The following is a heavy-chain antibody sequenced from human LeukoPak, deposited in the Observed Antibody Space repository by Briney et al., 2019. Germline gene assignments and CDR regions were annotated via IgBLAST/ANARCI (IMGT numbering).Heavy chain of an antibody. CDR3: ARFEPYYYYMDV. V-gene: IGHV4-4*07. Sequence: PSETLSLTCTVSGGSISSYYWSWIRHPAGKGLEWIGRIYISGSTNYNPSLKSRVTMSVDTSKNQFSLKLSSVTAADTAMYYCARFEPYYYYMDVWGKGTTVTVSS. CDR1: GGSISSYY. CDR2: IYISGST. J-gene: IGHJ6*03.